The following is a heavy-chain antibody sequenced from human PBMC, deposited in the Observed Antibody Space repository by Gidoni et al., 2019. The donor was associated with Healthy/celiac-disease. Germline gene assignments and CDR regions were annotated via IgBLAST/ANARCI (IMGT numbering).Heavy chain of an antibody. V-gene: IGHV3-15*01. CDR1: GFTFSNAW. J-gene: IGHJ6*02. CDR3: TTGAEEMATKSTYYYYGMDV. D-gene: IGHD5-12*01. Sequence: EVQLVESWGGLVKPGGSLRLSCAASGFTFSNAWMSWVRQAPGKGLEWVGRIKSKTDGGTTDYAAPVKGRFTISRDDSKNTLYLQMNSLKTEDTAVYYCTTGAEEMATKSTYYYYGMDVWGQGTTVTVSS. CDR2: IKSKTDGGTT.